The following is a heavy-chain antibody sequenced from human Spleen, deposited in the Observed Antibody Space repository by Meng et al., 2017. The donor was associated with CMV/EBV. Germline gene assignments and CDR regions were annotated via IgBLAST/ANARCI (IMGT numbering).Heavy chain of an antibody. CDR3: ARDGAVPAAGVDWFDA. J-gene: IGHJ5*02. CDR2: TYSGGKK. V-gene: IGHV3-53*01. CDR1: GFTVTRHH. D-gene: IGHD2-2*01. Sequence: GESLKISCAASGFTVTRHHMYGVRQAPGKGLEWVSVTYSGGKKYYAVSVKGRFTISRDNSKNTLYFQVNSLRAEDTAVYYCARDGAVPAAGVDWFDAWGQGTLVTVSS.